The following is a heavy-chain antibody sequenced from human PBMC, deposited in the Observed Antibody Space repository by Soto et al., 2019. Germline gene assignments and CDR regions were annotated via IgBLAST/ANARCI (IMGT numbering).Heavy chain of an antibody. CDR3: AKNNLYCSSTNCFVFDY. CDR1: GFIFSNYW. Sequence: GGSLRLSCAASGFIFSNYWMSWVRQAPGKGLEWVANIKQDGSEKHYVDSVKGRFTISRDNADNSLYLQMNSLRAEDTAVYYCAKNNLYCSSTNCFVFDYWGQGTLVTVSS. V-gene: IGHV3-7*01. D-gene: IGHD2-2*01. CDR2: IKQDGSEK. J-gene: IGHJ4*02.